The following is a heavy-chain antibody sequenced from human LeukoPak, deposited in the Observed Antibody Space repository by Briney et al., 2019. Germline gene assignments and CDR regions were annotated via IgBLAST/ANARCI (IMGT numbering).Heavy chain of an antibody. CDR3: ARDGDGYNPGHFDY. CDR1: EYTFTGYY. J-gene: IGHJ4*02. D-gene: IGHD5-24*01. CDR2: IIPIFGTA. V-gene: IGHV1-69*05. Sequence: SVKVSCKASEYTFTGYYMHWVRQAPGQGLEWMGRIIPIFGTANYAQKFQGRVTITTDESTSTAYMELSSLRSEDTAVYYCARDGDGYNPGHFDYWGQGTLVTVSS.